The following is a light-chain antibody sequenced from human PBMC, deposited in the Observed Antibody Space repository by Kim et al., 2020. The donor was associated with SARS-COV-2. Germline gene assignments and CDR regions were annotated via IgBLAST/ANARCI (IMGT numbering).Light chain of an antibody. Sequence: ASLWERDTITCRASQSISGWFAWYQQKPEKAPKLLIYAASNFQSGVPSRISGSGSGTDFTLTISSLQPEDFATYYCQQAYSFLFTFGPGTKVDIK. J-gene: IGKJ3*01. CDR1: QSISGW. CDR3: QQAYSFLFT. V-gene: IGKV1-12*02. CDR2: AAS.